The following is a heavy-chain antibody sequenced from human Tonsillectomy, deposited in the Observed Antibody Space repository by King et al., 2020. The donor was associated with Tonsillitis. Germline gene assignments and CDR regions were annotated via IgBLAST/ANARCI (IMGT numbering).Heavy chain of an antibody. V-gene: IGHV3-15*01. Sequence: VQLVESGGGLVEPGGSLRLSCAASGFSGFTFNNAWMSWVRQAPGKGLEWVGRIQSKTDGGKIDYATPVKGRFNISKDSSKRTLSLEMNTLKTEDTAVYYCVSAGGGIATIWGYWGQGTLVTVSS. CDR2: IQSKTDGGKI. D-gene: IGHD5-24*01. CDR1: GFSGFTFNNAW. J-gene: IGHJ4*02. CDR3: VSAGGGIATIWGY.